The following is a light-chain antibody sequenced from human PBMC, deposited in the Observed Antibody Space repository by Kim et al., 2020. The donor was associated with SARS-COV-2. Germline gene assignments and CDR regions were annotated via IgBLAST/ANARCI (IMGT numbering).Light chain of an antibody. CDR1: QGIRGY. CDR2: DAS. Sequence: DIQMTQSPSSVSASVGDRVTLTCRASQGIRGYLAWYQQKPGTAPTLLIYDASTLESGVPSRFSGSGSGTEFTLTISSLQPEDFATYYCQQGNTFPPTFGQGTKLEIK. V-gene: IGKV1D-12*01. CDR3: QQGNTFPPT. J-gene: IGKJ2*01.